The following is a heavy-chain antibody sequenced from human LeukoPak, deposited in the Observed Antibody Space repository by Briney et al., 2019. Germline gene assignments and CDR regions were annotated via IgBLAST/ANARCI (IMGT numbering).Heavy chain of an antibody. CDR2: IKSKTDDGTT. Sequence: PGGSHRLSCAASGFTFSNAWMSWVRQVPGKGLEWVGRIKSKTDDGTTDYAAPVIGRFNISRDDSKNTLYLQMNSLKSEDTALYYCTTGGLWYVDYWGQGILVTVSS. CDR3: TTGGLWYVDY. CDR1: GFTFSNAW. D-gene: IGHD6-13*01. J-gene: IGHJ4*02. V-gene: IGHV3-15*01.